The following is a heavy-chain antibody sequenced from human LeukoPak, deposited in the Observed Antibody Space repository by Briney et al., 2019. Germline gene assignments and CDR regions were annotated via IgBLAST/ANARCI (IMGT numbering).Heavy chain of an antibody. J-gene: IGHJ4*02. CDR2: ISSSSSYI. CDR3: ARDPLWPELGHFDY. CDR1: GFTFSSDS. Sequence: GGTLRLSCAASGFTFSSDSMNWVCQAPGAGLELVSSISSSSSYIYYADSVKGRFTISRDNAKNSLYLQMNSLRAEDTAVYYCARDPLWPELGHFDYWGQGTLVTVSS. V-gene: IGHV3-21*01. D-gene: IGHD7-27*01.